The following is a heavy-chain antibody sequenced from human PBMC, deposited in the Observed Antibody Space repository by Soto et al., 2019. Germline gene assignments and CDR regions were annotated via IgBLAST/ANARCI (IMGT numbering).Heavy chain of an antibody. CDR1: GYSFTSYW. J-gene: IGHJ6*02. CDR3: ARGGYDTILYYYYGMDV. CDR2: IYPGDSDT. D-gene: IGHD3-22*01. V-gene: IGHV5-51*01. Sequence: GESLKISCKGSGYSFTSYWIGWVRQMPGKGLEWMGIIYPGDSDTRYSPSFQGQVTISADKSISTAYLQWSSLKASDTAMYYCARGGYDTILYYYYGMDVWGQGTTVTVS.